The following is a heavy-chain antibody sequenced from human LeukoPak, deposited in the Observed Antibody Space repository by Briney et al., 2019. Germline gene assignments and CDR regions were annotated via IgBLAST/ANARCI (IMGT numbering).Heavy chain of an antibody. D-gene: IGHD2-15*01. V-gene: IGHV5-51*01. J-gene: IGHJ4*02. CDR2: IYPGDSDT. CDR3: ARYDLGYCSGGSCYSSY. Sequence: GESLKISCKASGYRFTSNWIGWVRQMPGKGLESMGIIYPGDSDTRYSPFFQGQVTISADKSISTAYLQWSSLKASDTAMYYCARYDLGYCSGGSCYSSYWGQGTLVTVSS. CDR1: GYRFTSNW.